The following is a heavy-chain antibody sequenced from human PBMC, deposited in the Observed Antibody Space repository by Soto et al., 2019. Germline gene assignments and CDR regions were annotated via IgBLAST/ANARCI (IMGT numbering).Heavy chain of an antibody. J-gene: IGHJ4*02. V-gene: IGHV3-74*01. CDR2: INADGSTT. Sequence: EVQLVESGGGLVQPGGSLRLSCAASGFTFSSYWMHWGRQAPGKGPVWVSRINADGSTTGYADSVKGRFTISRDNAKNTLYLQMNSLRVEDTAVYYCVRDLADWGQGTLVTVSS. CDR1: GFTFSSYW. CDR3: VRDLAD.